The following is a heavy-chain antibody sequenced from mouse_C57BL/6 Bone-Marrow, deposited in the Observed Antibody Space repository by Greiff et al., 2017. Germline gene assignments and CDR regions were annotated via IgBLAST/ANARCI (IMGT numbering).Heavy chain of an antibody. J-gene: IGHJ2*01. Sequence: EVNVVESGGGLVKPAGSLKLSCAASGFTFSSYAMSWVRQTPEKRLEWVATISDGGSYTYYPDNVKGRFTISRDNAKNNLYLQMSHLKSEDTAMYYCARDYYGSSYWGQGTTLTVSS. CDR3: ARDYYGSSY. D-gene: IGHD1-1*01. CDR1: GFTFSSYA. V-gene: IGHV5-4*01. CDR2: ISDGGSYT.